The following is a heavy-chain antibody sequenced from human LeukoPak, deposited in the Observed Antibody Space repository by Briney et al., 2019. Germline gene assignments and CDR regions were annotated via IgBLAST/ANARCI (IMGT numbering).Heavy chain of an antibody. Sequence: KASETLSLTCAVYGGSFSGYYWSWIRQPPGKGLEWIGEINHSGSTNYDPSFKSRVTISVDTSKNQFSLKLSSVTAADTAVYYCASYAYYYGSGSYYQPRPVWMDVWGKGTTVTISS. V-gene: IGHV4-34*01. CDR2: INHSGST. CDR3: ASYAYYYGSGSYYQPRPVWMDV. CDR1: GGSFSGYY. D-gene: IGHD3-10*01. J-gene: IGHJ6*04.